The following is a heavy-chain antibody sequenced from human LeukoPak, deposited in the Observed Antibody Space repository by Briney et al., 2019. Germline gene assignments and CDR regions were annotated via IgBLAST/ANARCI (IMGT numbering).Heavy chain of an antibody. V-gene: IGHV4-34*01. CDR3: ARRSHYPRNWFDP. Sequence: SETLSLTCAVYGGSFSGYYWSWIRQPPGKGLEWIGEINHSGSTNYNPSLKSRVTISVDTSKNQFSLKLSSVTAADTAVHYCARRSHYPRNWFDPWGQGTLVTVSS. D-gene: IGHD3-10*01. CDR1: GGSFSGYY. CDR2: INHSGST. J-gene: IGHJ5*02.